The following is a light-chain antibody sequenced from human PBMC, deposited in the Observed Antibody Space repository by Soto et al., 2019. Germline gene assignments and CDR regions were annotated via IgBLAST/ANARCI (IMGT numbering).Light chain of an antibody. J-gene: IGKJ4*01. CDR2: DAS. Sequence: IVWTQSPATLSLSPGERATLSCRASQSVSSYLAWYQQKPGQAPRLLIYDASNRATGIPARFSGSGSGTDFTLTISSLEPDDFAVYYCQQRSDWPSTFGGGTKVQIK. CDR3: QQRSDWPST. CDR1: QSVSSY. V-gene: IGKV3-11*01.